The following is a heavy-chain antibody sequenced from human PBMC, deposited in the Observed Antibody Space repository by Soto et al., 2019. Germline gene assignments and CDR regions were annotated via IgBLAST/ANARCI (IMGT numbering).Heavy chain of an antibody. CDR3: ARDHYDFWSGYYDGMDV. CDR1: GYTFTSYG. Sequence: ASVKVSCKASGYTFTSYGISWVRQAPGQGLEWMGWISAYNGNTNYAQKLQGRVTMTTDTSTSTAYMELRSLRSDDTAVYYCARDHYDFWSGYYDGMDVWGQGTTVTVSS. D-gene: IGHD3-3*01. CDR2: ISAYNGNT. V-gene: IGHV1-18*01. J-gene: IGHJ6*02.